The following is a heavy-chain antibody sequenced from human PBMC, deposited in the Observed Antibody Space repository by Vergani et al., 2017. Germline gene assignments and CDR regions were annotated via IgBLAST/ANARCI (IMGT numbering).Heavy chain of an antibody. CDR2: ISSSSSYI. Sequence: EVQLVESGGGLVKPGGSLRLSCAASGFTFSSYSMNWVRQAPGKGLEWASSISSSSSYIYCADSGQGRFTLSRDNPKNSLDLQMNSLRAEDTAVYYCAGDAPGQDYSPYYYYYYYVDVWGKGTTVTVSS. V-gene: IGHV3-21*01. CDR1: GFTFSSYS. CDR3: AGDAPGQDYSPYYYYYYYVDV. J-gene: IGHJ6*03. D-gene: IGHD4-11*01.